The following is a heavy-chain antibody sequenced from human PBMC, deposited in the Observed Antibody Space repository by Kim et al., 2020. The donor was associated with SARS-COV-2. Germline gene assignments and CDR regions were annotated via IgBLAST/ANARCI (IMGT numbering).Heavy chain of an antibody. CDR1: GFSFNTYG. D-gene: IGHD1-26*01. Sequence: GGSLRLSCAASGFSFNTYGMHWVRQSPGKGLEWVAVVSYDGSKKYYVDSVKGRFTISRDNSKNTLYLQMNSPRIEDTAVYYCAKSFSGSYFGYDYWGQGTLVTVS. CDR3: AKSFSGSYFGYDY. J-gene: IGHJ4*02. CDR2: VSYDGSKK. V-gene: IGHV3-30*18.